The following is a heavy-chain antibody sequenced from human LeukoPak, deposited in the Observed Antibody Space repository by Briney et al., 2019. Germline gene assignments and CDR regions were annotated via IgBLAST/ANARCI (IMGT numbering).Heavy chain of an antibody. D-gene: IGHD2-8*01. Sequence: GASVKVSCKASGYTFTSYDINWVRQATGQGLEWMGWMNANSGNTGYAQKFQGRVTMTRNTSISTAYMELSSLRSEDTAVYYCARVPRTNGVWSYYYYYMDVWGKGTTVTVSS. CDR1: GYTFTSYD. CDR2: MNANSGNT. CDR3: ARVPRTNGVWSYYYYYMDV. V-gene: IGHV1-8*01. J-gene: IGHJ6*03.